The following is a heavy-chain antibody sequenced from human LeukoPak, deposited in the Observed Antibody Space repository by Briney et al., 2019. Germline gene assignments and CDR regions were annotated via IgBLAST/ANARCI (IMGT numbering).Heavy chain of an antibody. D-gene: IGHD3-16*01. CDR2: IYHGGST. J-gene: IGHJ4*02. CDR3: ARLPRGLIRSY. Sequence: SETLSLTCTVSGGSISSYYWSWIRQPPGKGLEWIGTIYHGGSTDSYTGRTYHKSSLKSRVTISVDTSNNQFSLTMASVTAADTAVYYCARLPRGLIRSYWGQGALVTVSS. V-gene: IGHV4-59*08. CDR1: GGSISSYY.